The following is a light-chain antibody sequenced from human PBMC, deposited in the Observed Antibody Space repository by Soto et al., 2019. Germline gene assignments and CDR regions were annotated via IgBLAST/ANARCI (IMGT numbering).Light chain of an antibody. Sequence: AIRMTQSPSSFSASTGDRVTITCRASQGISSYLAWYQQKPGKAPKLLIYAASTLQSGVPSRFSGSGSGTDFTLTISCLQSEDFATYYCLQYYSYHLTFGGGTKVEIK. CDR1: QGISSY. V-gene: IGKV1-8*01. CDR3: LQYYSYHLT. CDR2: AAS. J-gene: IGKJ4*01.